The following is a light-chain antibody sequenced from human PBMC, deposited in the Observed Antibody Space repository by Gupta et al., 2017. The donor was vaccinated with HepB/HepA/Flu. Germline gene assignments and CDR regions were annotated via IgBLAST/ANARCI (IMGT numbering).Light chain of an antibody. V-gene: IGLV1-40*01. CDR3: QSEESSRSGVV. CDR2: ANI. Sequence: SVLTQPPSVSGAPGQRVTISCTGNNFHIGAGYDVHWYQQLPGTAPKLLIYANINRPSGVPGRFSGSSYGTSASLAITGLQAEDEADYYCQSEESSRSGVVFGGGTKLTVL. CDR1: NFHIGAGYD. J-gene: IGLJ2*01.